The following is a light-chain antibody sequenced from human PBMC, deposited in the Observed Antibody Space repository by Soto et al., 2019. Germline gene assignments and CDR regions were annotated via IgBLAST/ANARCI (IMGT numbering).Light chain of an antibody. J-gene: IGKJ4*01. CDR2: GAS. CDR1: QGISNH. Sequence: DIQMTQSPSSLSASVGDRVTITCRATQGISNHLVWLQQKPGKAHKSLIYGASNLQRGVPSKFSAGGSGADYTLAISSLQPEDFATYHCQQNHIYPLTFGGGTTVEI. V-gene: IGKV1-16*02. CDR3: QQNHIYPLT.